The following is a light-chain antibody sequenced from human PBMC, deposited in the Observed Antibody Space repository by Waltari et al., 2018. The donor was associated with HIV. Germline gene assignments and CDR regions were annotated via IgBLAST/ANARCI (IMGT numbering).Light chain of an antibody. CDR1: RGDVGTYNY. V-gene: IGLV2-14*01. CDR3: SSYTSRDTFV. Sequence: QSALTQPAAVSGSPGQSITISCTGARGDVGTYNYVSWYQQLPGKGPKLIIYEVSNRPSCLSNRFAGSKSGNTASLTISGLQAEDEGYYYCSSYTSRDTFVFGTGTEVTVL. CDR2: EVS. J-gene: IGLJ1*01.